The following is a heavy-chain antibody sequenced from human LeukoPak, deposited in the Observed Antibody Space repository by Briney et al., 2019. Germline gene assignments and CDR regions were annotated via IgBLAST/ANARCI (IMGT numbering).Heavy chain of an antibody. D-gene: IGHD4-23*01. V-gene: IGHV3-23*01. CDR3: AKAHGGNYYYGIDV. Sequence: PGGSLRLSCAASGFTFSSYAMSWVRQAPGKGLEWVSAISGSGGSTYYADSVKGRFTISRDNSKNTLYLQMNSLRAEDAAVYYCAKAHGGNYYYGIDVWGQGTTVTVSS. CDR1: GFTFSSYA. CDR2: ISGSGGST. J-gene: IGHJ6*02.